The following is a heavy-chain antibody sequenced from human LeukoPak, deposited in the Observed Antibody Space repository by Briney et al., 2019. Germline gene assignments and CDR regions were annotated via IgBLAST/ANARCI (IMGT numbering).Heavy chain of an antibody. CDR1: GYTFTDYY. Sequence: ASVKVSCKASGYTFTDYYVYWVRQAPGQGLEWMGWINPKNGGTRYAQKFQGWVTVSRDTSISTAYMELSTLKSDDTAVYYCARGRGVTTAGTSSFDPWGQGTLVIVSS. CDR3: ARGRGVTTAGTSSFDP. J-gene: IGHJ5*02. V-gene: IGHV1-2*04. D-gene: IGHD6-13*01. CDR2: INPKNGGT.